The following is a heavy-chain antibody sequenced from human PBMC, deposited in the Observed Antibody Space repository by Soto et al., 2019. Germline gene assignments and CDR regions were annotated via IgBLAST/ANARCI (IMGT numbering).Heavy chain of an antibody. CDR1: GGSISSYY. J-gene: IGHJ4*02. V-gene: IGHV4-59*01. Sequence: LSLTCTVSGGSISSYYWSWIRQPPGKGLEWIGYIYYSGSTNYNPSLKSRVTISVDTSKNQFSLKLSSVTAAATAVYYCARVGYYYDSSGYFRFDYWGQGTLVTVYS. D-gene: IGHD3-22*01. CDR2: IYYSGST. CDR3: ARVGYYYDSSGYFRFDY.